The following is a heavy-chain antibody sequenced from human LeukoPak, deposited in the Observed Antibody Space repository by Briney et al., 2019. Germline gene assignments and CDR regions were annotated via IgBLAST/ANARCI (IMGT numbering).Heavy chain of an antibody. Sequence: ASVKVSCKTSGYTFTGYYMHWVRQAPGQGLEWLGRMNPNSGDTNYPQNFQGRVTMTRDTSISTAYMELSNLRSDDTAVYYCVPRGDGGFDYWGQGTLVIVSS. D-gene: IGHD3-16*01. CDR1: GYTFTGYY. V-gene: IGHV1-2*06. CDR3: VPRGDGGFDY. J-gene: IGHJ4*02. CDR2: MNPNSGDT.